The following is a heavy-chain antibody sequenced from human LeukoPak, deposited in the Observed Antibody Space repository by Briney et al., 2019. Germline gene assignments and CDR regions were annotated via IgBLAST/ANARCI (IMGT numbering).Heavy chain of an antibody. CDR3: ARVAITIREGILVYYDFWSAYMDV. V-gene: IGHV1-2*02. J-gene: IGHJ6*03. D-gene: IGHD3-3*01. CDR2: INPNSGGT. CDR1: GYTFTGYY. Sequence: GASVKVSCKASGYTFTGYYMHWVRQAPGQGLEWMGWINPNSGGTNYAQKFQGRVTMTRDTSISTAYMELSRLRSDDTAVYYCARVAITIREGILVYYDFWSAYMDVWGKGTTVTVPS.